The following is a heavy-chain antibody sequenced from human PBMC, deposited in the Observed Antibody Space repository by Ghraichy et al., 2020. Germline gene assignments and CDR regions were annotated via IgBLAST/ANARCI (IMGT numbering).Heavy chain of an antibody. Sequence: IWYDGSNKYYADSVKGRFTISRDNSKNTLYLQMNSLRAEDTAVYYCARDFLDTAMVLNYYYYGMDFW. CDR2: IWYDGSNK. CDR3: ARDFLDTAMVLNYYYYGMDF. J-gene: IGHJ6*01. V-gene: IGHV3-33*01. D-gene: IGHD5-18*01.